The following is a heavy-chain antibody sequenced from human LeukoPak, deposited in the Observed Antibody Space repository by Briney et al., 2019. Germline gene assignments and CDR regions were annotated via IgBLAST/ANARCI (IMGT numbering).Heavy chain of an antibody. Sequence: GASVKVSCKASGYTFTNYYMHWVRQAPGRGLEWMGIINPSGGSTSYAQKFQGRVTMTRDTSTSTVYMELSSLRSEDTAVYYCARGHPIQEDAFDIWGQGTMVTVSS. D-gene: IGHD3-3*01. V-gene: IGHV1-46*01. CDR1: GYTFTNYY. CDR2: INPSGGST. J-gene: IGHJ3*02. CDR3: ARGHPIQEDAFDI.